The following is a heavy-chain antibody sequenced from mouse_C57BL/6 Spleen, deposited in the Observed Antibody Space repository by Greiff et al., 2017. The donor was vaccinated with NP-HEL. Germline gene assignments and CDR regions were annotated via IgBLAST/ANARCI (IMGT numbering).Heavy chain of an antibody. CDR2: ILPGSGST. Sequence: QVQLQQSGAELMKPGASVKLSCKATGFTFTGYWIEWVKQRPGHGLEWIGEILPGSGSTNYTEKFKGKATFTADTSSNTAYMQLSSLTTEDTAICECARSGDYDVRATMEYWGQGASVTVSS. V-gene: IGHV1-9*01. CDR1: GFTFTGYW. D-gene: IGHD2-4*01. J-gene: IGHJ4*01. CDR3: ARSGDYDVRATMEY.